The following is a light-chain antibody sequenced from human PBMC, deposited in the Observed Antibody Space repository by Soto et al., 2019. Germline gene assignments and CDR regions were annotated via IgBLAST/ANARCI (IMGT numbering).Light chain of an antibody. V-gene: IGLV2-11*01. CDR2: DVS. CDR3: CSYSGSDSLL. J-gene: IGLJ2*01. CDR1: SSDVGSYNY. Sequence: QSALTQPRSGSGSPGESVTISCSGTSSDVGSYNYVSWYQQYPGKAPKVMIYDVSERPSEVPVRFSGSKSGNTASLTISGLQAEDDAEYFCCSYSGSDSLLFGGGIKLTVL.